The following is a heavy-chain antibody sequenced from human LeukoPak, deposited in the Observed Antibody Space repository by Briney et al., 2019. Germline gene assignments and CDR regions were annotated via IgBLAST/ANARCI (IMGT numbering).Heavy chain of an antibody. D-gene: IGHD3-10*01. CDR3: AREPYYYGSGSYIDC. CDR1: GGSISSYY. Sequence: SETLSLTCTVSGGSISSYYWSWIRQPPGKGLEWIGYIYYSGNTSYNPSLKSRVTISVDTSKNQFSLKLSSVTAADTAVYYCAREPYYYGSGSYIDCWGQGTLVTVSS. CDR2: IYYSGNT. V-gene: IGHV4-59*01. J-gene: IGHJ4*02.